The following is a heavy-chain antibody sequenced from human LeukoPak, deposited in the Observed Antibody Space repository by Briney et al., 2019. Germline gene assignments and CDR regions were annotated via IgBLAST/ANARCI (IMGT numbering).Heavy chain of an antibody. CDR3: AKATGERHY. D-gene: IGHD7-27*01. V-gene: IGHV3-30*18. Sequence: GSLRLSCAASGFTFSTYGMHWVRQAPGKGLEWVAVVSYDGSSIYYADSVKGRFTISRDNSKSTLYLQMHSLRAEDTAVYYCAKATGERHYWGQGTLVTVSS. CDR2: VSYDGSSI. CDR1: GFTFSTYG. J-gene: IGHJ4*02.